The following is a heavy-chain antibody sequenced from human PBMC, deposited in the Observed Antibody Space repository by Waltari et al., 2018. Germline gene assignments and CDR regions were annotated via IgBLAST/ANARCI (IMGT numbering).Heavy chain of an antibody. CDR1: GFTFSSYG. CDR2: ISDDGSNK. J-gene: IGHJ4*02. Sequence: QVQLVESGGGVVQPGRSLRLSCAASGFTFSSYGMHWVRQAPGKGLEWVGVISDDGSNKYYADSVKGRFTIARDKSKNTLYLQMNSLRAEDTAVYYCAKLVGYCSGGSCYPFDYWGQGTLVTVSS. CDR3: AKLVGYCSGGSCYPFDY. D-gene: IGHD2-15*01. V-gene: IGHV3-30*18.